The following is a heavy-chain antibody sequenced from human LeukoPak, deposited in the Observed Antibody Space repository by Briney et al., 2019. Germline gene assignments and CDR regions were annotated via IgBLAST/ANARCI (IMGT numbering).Heavy chain of an antibody. J-gene: IGHJ5*02. CDR3: ARSSNPFWFDP. CDR1: GDSVSSGSYY. V-gene: IGHV4-61*01. CDR2: IYYSGGP. Sequence: PSETLSLTCTVSGDSVSSGSYYWNWIRQPPGKGLDWVGYIYYSGGPNYNPSLKSRVTISVDTSKNQFSLKLKSVTAADTAVYYCARSSNPFWFDPWGQGTLVTVSS. D-gene: IGHD4-11*01.